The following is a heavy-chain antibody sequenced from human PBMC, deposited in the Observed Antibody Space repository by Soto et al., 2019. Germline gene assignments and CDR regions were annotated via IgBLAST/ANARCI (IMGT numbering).Heavy chain of an antibody. Sequence: EVQLLESGGGLVQPGGSLRLSCAASGFTFSSYAMSWVRQAPGKGLEWVSAIRGSGGSTYYADSVKGRFTISRDNSKNTLYLQMNSLRAEDTAVYYCVRVGAGYYFDYWGQGTLVTVSS. CDR1: GFTFSSYA. J-gene: IGHJ4*02. D-gene: IGHD3-3*01. CDR3: VRVGAGYYFDY. CDR2: IRGSGGST. V-gene: IGHV3-23*01.